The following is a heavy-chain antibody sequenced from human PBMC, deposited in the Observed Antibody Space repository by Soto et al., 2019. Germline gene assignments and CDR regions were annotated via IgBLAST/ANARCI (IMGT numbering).Heavy chain of an antibody. CDR3: AREICARLGDLSSRPSYSYGIDV. CDR1: GYTFTSYY. CDR2: INPTSGST. V-gene: IGHV1-2*02. Sequence: ASVKISCKASGYTFTSYYMHWVRQAPGQGLEWMGGINPTSGSTNYAQKFQGSVTITTDASISTAAMEQSSMIYDDAAVYYCAREICARLGDLSSRPSYSYGIDVWGQGTTVTVSS. J-gene: IGHJ6*02. D-gene: IGHD3-16*02.